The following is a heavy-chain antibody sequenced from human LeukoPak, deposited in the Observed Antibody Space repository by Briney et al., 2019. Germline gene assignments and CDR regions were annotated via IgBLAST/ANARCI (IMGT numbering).Heavy chain of an antibody. V-gene: IGHV3-74*01. CDR3: ARVLHSGWQGELSD. D-gene: IGHD6-19*01. CDR1: GFTFSGYW. J-gene: IGHJ4*02. CDR2: INSDGSTT. Sequence: GGSLRLSCAASGFTFSGYWMHWVRQAPGKGLVWVSRINSDGSTTSYADSVMGRFTISRDNTKNTLYLQMNSRRAEDTDVSCCARVLHSGWQGELSDWGQGTLVTVSS.